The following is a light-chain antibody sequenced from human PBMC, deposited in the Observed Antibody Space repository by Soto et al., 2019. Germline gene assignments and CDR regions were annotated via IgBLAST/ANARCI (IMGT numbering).Light chain of an antibody. J-gene: IGKJ1*01. V-gene: IGKV4-1*01. Sequence: DIVMTQSPDSLAVSLGERATIDCKSSQSVLYSFDNKNYITWYQQKPGQPPKLLIYWASTRESGVPDRFSGSGSGTHFTLTISSLQAADVAVYYCQQYYSLPWTFGQGTKVEI. CDR1: QSVLYSFDNKNY. CDR3: QQYYSLPWT. CDR2: WAS.